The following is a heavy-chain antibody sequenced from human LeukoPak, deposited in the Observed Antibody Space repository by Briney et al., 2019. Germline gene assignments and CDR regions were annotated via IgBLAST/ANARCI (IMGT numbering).Heavy chain of an antibody. V-gene: IGHV3-30*18. D-gene: IGHD7-27*01. CDR3: AKVGKHDAFDI. CDR2: ISYDGSNK. J-gene: IGHJ3*02. Sequence: PGGSLRLSCAASGFTFSSYGMHWVRQAPGKGLEWVAVISYDGSNKYYADSVKGRFTISGDNSKNTLYLQMNSLRAEDTAVYYCAKVGKHDAFDIWGQGTMVTVSS. CDR1: GFTFSSYG.